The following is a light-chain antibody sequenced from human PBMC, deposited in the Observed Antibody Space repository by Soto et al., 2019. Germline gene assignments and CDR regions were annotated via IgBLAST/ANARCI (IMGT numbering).Light chain of an antibody. J-gene: IGKJ1*01. V-gene: IGKV1-6*01. Sequence: AIQMTQSPSSLSASVGDRVTITCRASQDIRNELGWYQQRPGKAPKALIYGAFNLQIGVPSRFSGSGFGTDFTLTISSLQPEDFATYYCLQDRNYPRTFGQGTKVESK. CDR3: LQDRNYPRT. CDR1: QDIRNE. CDR2: GAF.